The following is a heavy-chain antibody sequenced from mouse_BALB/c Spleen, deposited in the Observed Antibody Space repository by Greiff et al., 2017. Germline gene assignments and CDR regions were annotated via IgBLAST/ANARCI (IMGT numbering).Heavy chain of an antibody. CDR2: ISSGGST. V-gene: IGHV5-6-5*01. J-gene: IGHJ3*01. Sequence: EVKLVESGGGLVKPGGSLKLSCAASGFTFSSYAMSWVRQTPEKRQEWVASISSGGSTYYPDSVKGRFTISRDNARNILYLQMSSLRSEDTAMYYCARGVYRYDWFAYWGQGTLVTVSA. CDR1: GFTFSSYA. D-gene: IGHD2-14*01. CDR3: ARGVYRYDWFAY.